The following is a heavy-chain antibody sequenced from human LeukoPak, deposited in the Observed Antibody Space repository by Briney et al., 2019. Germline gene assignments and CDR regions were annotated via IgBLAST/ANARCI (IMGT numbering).Heavy chain of an antibody. D-gene: IGHD6-19*01. CDR2: INHSGST. V-gene: IGHV4-34*01. Sequence: SETLSLTCAVYGGSFSGYYWSWIRQPPGKGLEWIGEINHSGSTNYNPSLKSRVNRSVDTSKNRFSLNLSSVTAADTAVYYCARQAVAGSHFDYWGQGTLVTVSS. CDR3: ARQAVAGSHFDY. CDR1: GGSFSGYY. J-gene: IGHJ4*02.